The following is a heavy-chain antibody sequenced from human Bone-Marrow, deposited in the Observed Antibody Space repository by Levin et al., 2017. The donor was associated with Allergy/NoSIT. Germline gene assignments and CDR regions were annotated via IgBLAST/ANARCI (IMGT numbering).Heavy chain of an antibody. V-gene: IGHV1-69*13. D-gene: IGHD3-10*01. CDR1: GGTFSSYA. CDR3: ARRRGHGRNYYGSGSLDPPDAFDI. J-gene: IGHJ3*02. CDR2: IIPIFGTA. Sequence: ASVKVSCKASGGTFSSYAISWVRQAPGQGLEWMGGIIPIFGTANYAQKFQGRVTITADESTSTAYMELSSLRSEDTAVYYCARRRGHGRNYYGSGSLDPPDAFDIWGQGTMVTVSS.